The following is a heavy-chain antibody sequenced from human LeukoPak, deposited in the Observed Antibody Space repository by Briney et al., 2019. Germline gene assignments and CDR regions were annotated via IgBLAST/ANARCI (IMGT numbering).Heavy chain of an antibody. CDR1: GYTFTGYY. J-gene: IGHJ4*02. V-gene: IGHV1-2*02. D-gene: IGHD6-19*01. CDR2: INPNSGGT. Sequence: ASVKVSCKASGYTFTGYYMHWVRQAPGQGLEWMGWINPNSGGTNYAQKFQGRVTMTTDTSMSTAYMELSRLTSDDTAVYYCARARRQWLVGTTIRGDNPPYYFDYWGQGTLVTVSS. CDR3: ARARRQWLVGTTIRGDNPPYYFDY.